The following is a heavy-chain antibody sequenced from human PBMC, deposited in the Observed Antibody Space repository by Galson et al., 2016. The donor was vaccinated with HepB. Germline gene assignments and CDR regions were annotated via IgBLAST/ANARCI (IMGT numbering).Heavy chain of an antibody. CDR1: GYTFSSTYG. D-gene: IGHD1-26*01. J-gene: IGHJ4*02. CDR3: ARTVGAMPELEY. V-gene: IGHV1-18*01. Sequence: SVKVSCKASGYTFSSTYGITWVRQAPGQGLEWMGWISAYNGDTNYAQKFRGRVTMTTDTSTSTAYMELRSLRGDDTAVYYRARTVGAMPELEYWGQGTRVTVS. CDR2: ISAYNGDT.